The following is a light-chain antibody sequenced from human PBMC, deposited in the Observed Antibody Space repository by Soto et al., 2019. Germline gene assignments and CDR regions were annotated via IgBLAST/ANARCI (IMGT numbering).Light chain of an antibody. V-gene: IGKV3-15*01. CDR3: QQYDSSPRT. Sequence: EIVMTQSPATLSVSPGERATLSCRASQSIGTNLAWYQQKPGQAPRLLIHGTSTRATGIPARFSGSGSGTEFTLTISRLEPEDFAVYWCQQYDSSPRTFGQGTKVDI. J-gene: IGKJ1*01. CDR2: GTS. CDR1: QSIGTN.